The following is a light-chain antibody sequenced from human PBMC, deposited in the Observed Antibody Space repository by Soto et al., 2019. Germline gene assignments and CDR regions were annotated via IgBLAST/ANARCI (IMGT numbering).Light chain of an antibody. CDR3: QSYDSSNLYV. Sequence: NFMRTQPHYVSESPGKTLTISCTGSIGSIASNYVQWYQHRPGSAPTTVIYEDNQRPSGVPDRFSGSIDSSSNSASLTISGLKTEDEAEYYCQSYDSSNLYVFGTGTKVTVL. CDR2: EDN. J-gene: IGLJ1*01. CDR1: IGSIASNY. V-gene: IGLV6-57*02.